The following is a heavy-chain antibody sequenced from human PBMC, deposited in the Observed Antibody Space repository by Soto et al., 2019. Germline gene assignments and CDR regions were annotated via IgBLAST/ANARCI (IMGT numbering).Heavy chain of an antibody. J-gene: IGHJ4*02. D-gene: IGHD6-19*01. Sequence: SETLSLTCTVSGGSISSSSYYWGWIRQPPGKGLEWIGSIYYSGSTYYNPSLKSRVTISVDTSKNQFSLKLSSVTAADTAVYYCARRRIAVDGGGVSDYWGQGTLVTVSS. CDR2: IYYSGST. CDR3: ARRRIAVDGGGVSDY. V-gene: IGHV4-39*01. CDR1: GGSISSSSYY.